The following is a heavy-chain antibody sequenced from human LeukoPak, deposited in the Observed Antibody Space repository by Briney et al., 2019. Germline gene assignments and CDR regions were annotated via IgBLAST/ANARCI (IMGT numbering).Heavy chain of an antibody. Sequence: SETLSLTCTVSGGSISSSSYYWGWIRQPPGKGLEWIGSIYHSGSTYYNPSLKSRVTISVDTSKTQFSLKLSSVTAADTAVYYCARVGPFSSGWYGGLDYYYYMDVWGKGTTVTVSS. V-gene: IGHV4-39*07. D-gene: IGHD6-19*01. CDR2: IYHSGST. J-gene: IGHJ6*03. CDR1: GGSISSSSYY. CDR3: ARVGPFSSGWYGGLDYYYYMDV.